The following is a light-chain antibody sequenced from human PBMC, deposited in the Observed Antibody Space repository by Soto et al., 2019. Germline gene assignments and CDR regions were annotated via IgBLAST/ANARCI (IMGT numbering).Light chain of an antibody. J-gene: IGLJ2*01. V-gene: IGLV8-61*01. CDR1: SGSVSTTYY. CDR2: NPN. CDR3: ALYMGRGISV. Sequence: QTVVTQETSFSVSPGGTVTLTCGLTSGSVSTTYYPSWYQQTPGQAPRTLIYNPNTRSSGVPDRFSGSILGNKAALTITGAQADDESEYYCALYMGRGISVFGGGTKLTVL.